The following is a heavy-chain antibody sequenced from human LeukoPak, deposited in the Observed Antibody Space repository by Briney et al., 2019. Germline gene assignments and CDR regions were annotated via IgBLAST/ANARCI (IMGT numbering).Heavy chain of an antibody. V-gene: IGHV4-59*01. J-gene: IGHJ4*02. D-gene: IGHD3-22*01. CDR2: IYYSGST. CDR3: ARVTGYVIEDYFDY. CDR1: GGSISSYY. Sequence: PSETLSLTCTVSGGSISSYYWSWIRQPPGKGLEWIGYIYYSGSTNYNPSLKSRVTISVDMSKNQFSLKLSSVTAADTAMYYCARVTGYVIEDYFDYWGQGTLVTVSS.